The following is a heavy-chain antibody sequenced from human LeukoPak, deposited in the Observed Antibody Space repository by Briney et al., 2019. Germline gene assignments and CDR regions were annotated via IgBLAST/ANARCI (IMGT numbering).Heavy chain of an antibody. D-gene: IGHD3-3*01. V-gene: IGHV1-69*05. J-gene: IGHJ3*02. CDR2: IIPIFGTA. CDR3: ARGRYDFWSGPREGAFDI. Sequence: SVKVSCKASGGTFSSYAISWVRQAPGQGLEWMGRIIPIFGTAHYAQKFQGRVTITTDESTSKAYMELSSLRSEDTAVYYCARGRYDFWSGPREGAFDIWGQGTMVTVSS. CDR1: GGTFSSYA.